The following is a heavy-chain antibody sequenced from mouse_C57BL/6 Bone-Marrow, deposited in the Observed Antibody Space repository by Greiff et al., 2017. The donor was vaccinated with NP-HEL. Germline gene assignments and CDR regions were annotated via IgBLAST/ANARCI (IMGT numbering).Heavy chain of an antibody. Sequence: QVQLQQSGPELVKPGASVKISCKASGYTFTDYYINWVKQRPGQGLEWIGWIFPGSGSTYYNEKFKGKATLTVDKSSSTAYMLLSSLTSEDSAVYFCARTDPYGSSPYWYFDVWGTGTTVTVSS. V-gene: IGHV1-75*01. J-gene: IGHJ1*03. CDR1: GYTFTDYY. CDR2: IFPGSGST. D-gene: IGHD1-1*01. CDR3: ARTDPYGSSPYWYFDV.